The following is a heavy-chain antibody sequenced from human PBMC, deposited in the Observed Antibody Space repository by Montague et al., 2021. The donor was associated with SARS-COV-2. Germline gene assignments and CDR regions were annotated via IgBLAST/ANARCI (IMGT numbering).Heavy chain of an antibody. CDR3: AKSFSGTRNWFDI. J-gene: IGHJ5*02. CDR1: GFIFTNYG. CDR2: ISGFGGGT. D-gene: IGHD1-14*01. Sequence: SLRLSCAASGFIFTNYGMNWVRRAPGKGLESVAGISGFGGGTYYSDSVKGRFTISRATSNSTLFLQMDGLRAEDMAIYYCAKSFSGTRNWFDIWGQGTLVTVSS. V-gene: IGHV3-23*01.